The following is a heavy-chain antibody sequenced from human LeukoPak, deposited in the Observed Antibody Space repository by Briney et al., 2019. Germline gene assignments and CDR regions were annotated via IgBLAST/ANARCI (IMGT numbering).Heavy chain of an antibody. CDR2: IKQDGSEK. Sequence: GALRLSRGGSGFTFSWYWISWGRQAPGKGLGWVANIKQDGSEKYYVDSVKGRFTISRDHAKNSLYLQMNSLRAEDTAVYYCARDPYVSSAFGIWGQGTMVTVSS. CDR1: GFTFSWYW. V-gene: IGHV3-7*01. J-gene: IGHJ3*02. CDR3: ARDPYVSSAFGI. D-gene: IGHD3-16*01.